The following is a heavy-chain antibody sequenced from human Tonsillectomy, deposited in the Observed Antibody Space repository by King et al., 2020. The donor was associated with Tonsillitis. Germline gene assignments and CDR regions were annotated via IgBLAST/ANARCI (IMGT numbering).Heavy chain of an antibody. V-gene: IGHV4-38-2*02. CDR2: IYHSGST. J-gene: IGHJ4*02. Sequence: VQLQESGPGLVKPSETLSLTCAVSGYSISSGYYWGWIRQPPGKGLEWIGSIYHSGSTYYNPSLKSRVTISVDTSKNQFSLKLSSVTAADTAVYYCARDGADYYGSGSYKFWAQGTLVTVSS. CDR3: ARDGADYYGSGSYKF. D-gene: IGHD3-10*01. CDR1: GYSISSGYY.